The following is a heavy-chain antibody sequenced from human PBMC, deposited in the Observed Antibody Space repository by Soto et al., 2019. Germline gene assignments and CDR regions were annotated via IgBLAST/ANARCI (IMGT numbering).Heavy chain of an antibody. CDR1: GGTFSNYG. V-gene: IGHV1-69*01. Sequence: QVQLVQSGAEVKKPGSSVKVSCKASGGTFSNYGVNWVRQAPGQGREWMGGIIPIFGTANYAQKFQGRVTITADDSTRTAYMELTSLRSEDTAVYYCARDGTLYDSSAYYYLYWGQGTLVTVSS. J-gene: IGHJ4*02. CDR2: IIPIFGTA. CDR3: ARDGTLYDSSAYYYLY. D-gene: IGHD3-22*01.